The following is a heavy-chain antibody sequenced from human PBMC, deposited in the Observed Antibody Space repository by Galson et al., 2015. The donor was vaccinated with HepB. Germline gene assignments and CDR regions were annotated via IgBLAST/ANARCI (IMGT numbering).Heavy chain of an antibody. CDR1: GFTFNNYA. J-gene: IGHJ4*02. Sequence: SLRLSCAVSGFTFNNYALHWVRQAPGKGLDWVAVISYDETSKSYADSVKGRFAISRDNSKDTLYLHMNSLEVEDTAIYYCASELGVQGAHDSWGQGTLVIVSS. CDR3: ASELGVQGAHDS. D-gene: IGHD3-10*01. CDR2: ISYDETSK. V-gene: IGHV3-30*09.